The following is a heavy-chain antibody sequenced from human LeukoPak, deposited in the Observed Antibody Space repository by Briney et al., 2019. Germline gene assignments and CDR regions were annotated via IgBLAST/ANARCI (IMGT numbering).Heavy chain of an antibody. V-gene: IGHV1-69*13. Sequence: ASVKVSCNASGGTFSSYAISWVRQAPGQGLEWMGGIIPIFGTANYAQKFQGRVTITADESTSTAYMELSSLRSEDTAVYYCARGRTPSMRWAYYFDYWGQGTLVTVSS. J-gene: IGHJ4*02. CDR1: GGTFSSYA. CDR2: IIPIFGTA. D-gene: IGHD2/OR15-2a*01. CDR3: ARGRTPSMRWAYYFDY.